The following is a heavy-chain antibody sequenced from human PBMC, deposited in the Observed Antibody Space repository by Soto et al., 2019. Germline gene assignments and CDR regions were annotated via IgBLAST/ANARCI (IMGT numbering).Heavy chain of an antibody. CDR3: AYQTAGYTRRNYYMDV. Sequence: GGSLRLSCAASGFTFSSYAMSWVRQAPGKGLEWVSAISGSGGSTYYADSVKGRFTISRDNSKNTLYLQMNSLRAEDTAVYYCAYQTAGYTRRNYYMDVWGKGTTVTVSS. CDR1: GFTFSSYA. D-gene: IGHD3-16*02. V-gene: IGHV3-23*01. CDR2: ISGSGGST. J-gene: IGHJ6*03.